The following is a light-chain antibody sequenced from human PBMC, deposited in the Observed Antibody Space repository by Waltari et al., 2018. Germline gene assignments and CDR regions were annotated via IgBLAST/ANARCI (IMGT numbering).Light chain of an antibody. CDR1: SLRDYY. CDR2: SKD. V-gene: IGLV3-19*01. CDR3: NSRGSGPLHLHHLV. J-gene: IGLJ2*01. Sequence: SSELTQDPAVSVALGQTARITCQGDSLRDYYASWYQQKPGQAPVLVIFSKDNRPSGIPDRFSGSNSGNTASLTITGAQAEDEADYYCNSRGSGPLHLHHLVFGGGTRLTVL.